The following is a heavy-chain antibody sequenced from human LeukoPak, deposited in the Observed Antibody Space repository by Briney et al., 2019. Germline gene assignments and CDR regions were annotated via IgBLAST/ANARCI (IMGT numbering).Heavy chain of an antibody. CDR1: GGSISSSSYY. D-gene: IGHD1-26*01. CDR3: ARHQPMEQWFDP. V-gene: IGHV4-39*01. Sequence: SETLSLTCTVSGGSISSSSYYWGWIRQPPGKGLEWIGSIYYSGSTYYNPSLKSRVTISVDTSKNQFSLRLSSVTAADTAVYYCARHQPMEQWFDPWGQGTLVTVSS. CDR2: IYYSGST. J-gene: IGHJ5*02.